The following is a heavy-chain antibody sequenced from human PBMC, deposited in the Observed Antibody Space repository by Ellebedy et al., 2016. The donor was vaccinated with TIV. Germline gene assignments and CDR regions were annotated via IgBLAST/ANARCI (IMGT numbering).Heavy chain of an antibody. V-gene: IGHV1-3*04. CDR1: GHTFTSYG. J-gene: IGHJ6*02. CDR3: ATREWQDPMDV. D-gene: IGHD3-3*01. Sequence: ASVKVSXKASGHTFTSYGIHWVRQAPGQRLEWMGWINTGNGNTKYSQKFQDRVTITTDTSATTASMELSSLMSEDTAVYYCATREWQDPMDVWGQGTTVTVSS. CDR2: INTGNGNT.